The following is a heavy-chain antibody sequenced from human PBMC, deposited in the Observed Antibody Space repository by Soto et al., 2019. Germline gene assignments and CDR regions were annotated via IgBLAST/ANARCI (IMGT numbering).Heavy chain of an antibody. CDR3: ARGAMYDLWCDLVY. CDR2: MHISGTA. CDR1: GASLTSRGSY. V-gene: IGHV4-30-4*01. D-gene: IGHD3-3*01. J-gene: IGHJ4*02. Sequence: SESMSLTCSVSGASLTSRGSYWNWLRQTPGTGLEWGGYMHISGTAAYNTSRKRRGTRVRDTSKNQICLELTAVSAADSAVYVLARGAMYDLWCDLVYWGQGTRVTVSS.